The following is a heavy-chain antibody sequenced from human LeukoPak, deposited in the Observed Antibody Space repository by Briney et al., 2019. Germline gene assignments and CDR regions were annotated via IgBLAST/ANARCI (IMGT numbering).Heavy chain of an antibody. CDR3: AKEDHSGSYYFSDY. CDR2: ISTSGGST. V-gene: IGHV3-23*01. CDR1: GFTFSSYA. Sequence: TGGSLRLSCAASGFTFSSYAMSWVRQAPGKGLEWVSSISTSGGSTYYADSVKGRFTISRDNSKNTLYLQMNSLRAEETAVYYCAKEDHSGSYYFSDYWGQGTLVTVSS. D-gene: IGHD1-26*01. J-gene: IGHJ4*02.